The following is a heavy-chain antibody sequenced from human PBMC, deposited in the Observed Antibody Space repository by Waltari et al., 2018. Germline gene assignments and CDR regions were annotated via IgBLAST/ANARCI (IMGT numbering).Heavy chain of an antibody. Sequence: EVQLVESGGVVVQPGGSLRLSCAASGFPFTDYAMHWVRQPPGKGLEWVSLISWDGGSTSYADSVKGRFTISRDNSRSSLHLLMNSLRVDDTAFYYCATSDHWGQGTLVTVSS. J-gene: IGHJ1*01. CDR1: GFPFTDYA. CDR3: ATSDH. V-gene: IGHV3-43D*04. CDR2: ISWDGGST. D-gene: IGHD2-21*01.